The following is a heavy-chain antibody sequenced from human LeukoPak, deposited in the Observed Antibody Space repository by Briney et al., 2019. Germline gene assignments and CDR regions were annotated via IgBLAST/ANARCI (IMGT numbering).Heavy chain of an antibody. J-gene: IGHJ6*03. CDR2: IYSGGST. D-gene: IGHD5-18*01. CDR1: GFNVSSNY. V-gene: IGHV3-66*01. CDR3: ARRDTPSHSYYYMDV. Sequence: GGSLRLSCAASGFNVSSNYMSWVRQPPGKGLEWVSVIYSGGSTYYADSVKGRFTISRDNSKNTLFLQINSLRAEDTAVYYCARRDTPSHSYYYMDVWGKGTTVRVSS.